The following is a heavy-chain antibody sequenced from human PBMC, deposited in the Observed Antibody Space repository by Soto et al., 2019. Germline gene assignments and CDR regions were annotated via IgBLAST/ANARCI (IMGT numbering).Heavy chain of an antibody. CDR1: GGSISSNDFY. V-gene: IGHV4-39*01. CDR2: IYYSGNA. J-gene: IGHJ4*02. Sequence: SETLSLTCIVSGGSISSNDFYWSWIRQHPGKGLEWIGYIYYSGNAYYNPSLKSRVTISVDTSKNQFSLKLISVTAADTAVYYCARHFVAVVIKGWGYWGQGTLVTVSS. CDR3: ARHFVAVVIKGWGY. D-gene: IGHD3-22*01.